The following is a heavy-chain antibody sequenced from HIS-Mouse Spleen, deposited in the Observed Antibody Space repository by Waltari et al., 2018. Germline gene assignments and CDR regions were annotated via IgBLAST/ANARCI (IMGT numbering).Heavy chain of an antibody. D-gene: IGHD7-27*01. Sequence: EVQLVQSGGGLVTPGGSLRLSCAASGFPFSSYSMNWVRQAPGKGLEWVSSISSSSSYIYYADSVKGRFTISRDNAKNSLYLQMNSLRAEDTAVYYCARRLLTGDAFDIWGQGTMVTVSS. CDR1: GFPFSSYS. CDR3: ARRLLTGDAFDI. J-gene: IGHJ3*02. V-gene: IGHV3-21*01. CDR2: ISSSSSYI.